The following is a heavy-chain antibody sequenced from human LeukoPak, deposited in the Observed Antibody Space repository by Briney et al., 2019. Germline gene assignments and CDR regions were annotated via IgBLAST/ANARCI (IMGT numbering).Heavy chain of an antibody. CDR1: GFTFSSYG. D-gene: IGHD2-2*01. CDR3: AKDLVVRDCSSTSRLYCYYYGMDV. V-gene: IGHV3-30*18. CDR2: ISYDGSNK. J-gene: IGHJ6*02. Sequence: PGGSLRLSCAASGFTFSSYGMPWVRQAPGKGLEWVAVISYDGSNKYYADSVKGRFTISRDNSKNTLYLQMNSLRAEDTAVYYCAKDLVVRDCSSTSRLYCYYYGMDVWGQGTTVTVSS.